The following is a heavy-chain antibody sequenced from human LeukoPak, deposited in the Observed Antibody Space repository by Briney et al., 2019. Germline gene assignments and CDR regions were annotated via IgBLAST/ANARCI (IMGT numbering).Heavy chain of an antibody. CDR2: ISSSSSYT. J-gene: IGHJ6*04. V-gene: IGHV3-11*06. CDR3: ARDSERLLWFGESLTAYYYYYGMDV. CDR1: GFTFSDSY. D-gene: IGHD3-10*01. Sequence: PGGSLRLSCAASGFTFSDSYMGWIRQAPGKGLERVSYISSSSSYTNYADSVKGRFTISRDNAKNSLYLQMNSLRAEDTAVYYCARDSERLLWFGESLTAYYYYYGMDVWGKGTTVTVSS.